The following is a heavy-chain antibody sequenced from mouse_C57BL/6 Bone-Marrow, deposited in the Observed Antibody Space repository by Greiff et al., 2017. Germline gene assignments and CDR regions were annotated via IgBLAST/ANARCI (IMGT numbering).Heavy chain of an antibody. V-gene: IGHV14-4*01. CDR1: GFNFTDDY. CDR3: TTPYYGSSYDAY. D-gene: IGHD1-1*01. CDR2: IDPDNGDT. Sequence: EVQLQQSGAELVRPGASVKLSCTASGFNFTDDYMHWVKQRPEQGLEWIGRIDPDNGDTDYASKFQGKATITADTSSNTAYLQLSSLTSEDAAVYYCTTPYYGSSYDAYWGQGTLVTVSA. J-gene: IGHJ3*01.